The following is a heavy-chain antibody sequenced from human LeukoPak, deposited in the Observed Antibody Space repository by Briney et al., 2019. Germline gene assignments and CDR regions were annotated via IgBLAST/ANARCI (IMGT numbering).Heavy chain of an antibody. D-gene: IGHD6-19*01. V-gene: IGHV5-51*01. J-gene: IGHJ4*02. CDR2: IYPGDSDT. CDR1: GYSFASYW. CDR3: VNALYSYGWRDSYYFDY. Sequence: GESLKISCKGSGYSFASYWIAWVRQMPGKGLEWMGIIYPGDSDTRYSPSFQGQVTISADESISTAYLQWSSLKASDTAMYYCVNALYSYGWRDSYYFDYWGQGTLVTVSS.